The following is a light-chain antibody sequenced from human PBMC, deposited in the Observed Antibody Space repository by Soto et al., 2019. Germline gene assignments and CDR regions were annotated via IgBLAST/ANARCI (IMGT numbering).Light chain of an antibody. Sequence: EVVLTQSPVTLSLSPGERATLSCRASENVRTFVDWYQQKPGQAPRLLIYGASNRATGIPARFSGSGSGTDFTLTISNLEPEDFAVYYCQQHSHWPPWTFGQGTKVDI. V-gene: IGKV3-11*01. CDR1: ENVRTF. CDR3: QQHSHWPPWT. CDR2: GAS. J-gene: IGKJ1*01.